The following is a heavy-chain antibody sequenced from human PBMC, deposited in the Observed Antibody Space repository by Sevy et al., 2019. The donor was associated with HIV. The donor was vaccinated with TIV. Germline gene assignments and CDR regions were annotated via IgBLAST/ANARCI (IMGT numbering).Heavy chain of an antibody. J-gene: IGHJ4*02. D-gene: IGHD4-17*01. CDR3: ARGGNDNGGMYFDF. CDR1: GGSVSGVIYY. CDR2: ASYRGFT. Sequence: SETLSLTCTVSGGSVSGVIYYWTWIRQPPGKGLEWIGYASYRGFTNYNPSLKSRVTISVDTSKNQFSLKLTSVSAADTAVNYCARGGNDNGGMYFDFWGQGTLVTISS. V-gene: IGHV4-61*01.